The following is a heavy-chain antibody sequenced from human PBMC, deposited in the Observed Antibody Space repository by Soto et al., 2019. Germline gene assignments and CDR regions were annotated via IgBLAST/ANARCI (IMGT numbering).Heavy chain of an antibody. V-gene: IGHV3-23*01. Sequence: VQLLESGGGLVQPGGALRLSSAASGFTFSSYAMSWVSQAPGKGLEWVSAISGSGGSTYYADSVKGRFTISRDNSKNTMYLQLNSLRAGDTAVYFCAKDTYGDHVSPFDCWGQGTMVTVSS. J-gene: IGHJ4*02. CDR2: ISGSGGST. CDR1: GFTFSSYA. D-gene: IGHD4-17*01. CDR3: AKDTYGDHVSPFDC.